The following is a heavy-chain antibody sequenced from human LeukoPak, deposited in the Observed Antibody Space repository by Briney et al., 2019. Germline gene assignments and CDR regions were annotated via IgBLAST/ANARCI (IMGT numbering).Heavy chain of an antibody. CDR1: GGSISSYY. CDR3: ARAPASSWPYYYYYMDV. J-gene: IGHJ6*03. D-gene: IGHD6-13*01. V-gene: IGHV4-59*01. Sequence: SETLSLTCTVSGGSISSYYWSWIRQPPGKGLEWIGYIYYSGSTNYNPSLKSRVTISVDTSKNQFSLKLSSVTAADTAVYYCARAPASSWPYYYYYMDVWGKGTTVTVSS. CDR2: IYYSGST.